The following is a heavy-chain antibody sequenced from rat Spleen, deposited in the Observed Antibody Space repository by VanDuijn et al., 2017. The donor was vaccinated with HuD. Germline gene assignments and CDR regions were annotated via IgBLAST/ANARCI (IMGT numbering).Heavy chain of an antibody. D-gene: IGHD1-4*01. V-gene: IGHV5-31*01. CDR2: ITNGDGIP. CDR1: GITFTNYW. Sequence: EVQLVESDGGLVQPGRSLRLSCVASGITFTNYWMTWIRQAPGKGLEWIASITNGDGIPYYLDSVKGRFTISRDDAKNSLYLQMNSLRSEDTATYYCSPLPGSNLDYWGQGVMVTVSP. J-gene: IGHJ2*01. CDR3: SPLPGSNLDY.